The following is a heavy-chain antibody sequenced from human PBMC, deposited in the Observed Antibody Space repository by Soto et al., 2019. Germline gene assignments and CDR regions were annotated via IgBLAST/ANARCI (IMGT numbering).Heavy chain of an antibody. CDR3: ARDVVPAVFYYYYGMDV. Sequence: HPGGSLRLSCAASGFTFSSYGMHWVRQAPGKGLEWVAVIWYDGSNKYYADSVKGRFTISRDNSKNTLYLQMNSLRAEDTAVYYCARDVVPAVFYYYYGMDVWGQGTTVTVSS. CDR1: GFTFSSYG. D-gene: IGHD2-2*01. CDR2: IWYDGSNK. J-gene: IGHJ6*02. V-gene: IGHV3-33*01.